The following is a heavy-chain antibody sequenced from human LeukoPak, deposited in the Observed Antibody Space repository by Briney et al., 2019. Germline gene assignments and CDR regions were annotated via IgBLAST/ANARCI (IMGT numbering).Heavy chain of an antibody. CDR2: INPNSGGT. CDR3: ATEVTD. Sequence: ASVKVSCTASGYTFSAYYMHWVRQAPGQGREWMGWINPNSGGTKYAQKFQGRVTTTRATSISTAYMELSRLRSDDTAVYYCATEVTDWGQGTLVTVSS. J-gene: IGHJ4*02. V-gene: IGHV1-2*02. CDR1: GYTFSAYY. D-gene: IGHD5-18*01.